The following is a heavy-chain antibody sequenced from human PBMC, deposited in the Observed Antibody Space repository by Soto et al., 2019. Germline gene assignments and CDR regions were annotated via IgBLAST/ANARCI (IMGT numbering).Heavy chain of an antibody. Sequence: SETLSLTCTVSGGSISSYYWSWIRQPPGKGLEWIGYIYYSGSTNYNPSLKSRVTISVDTSKNQFSLKLSSVTAADTAVYYCATPSESSSGWVNAFDIWGQGTMVTVSS. J-gene: IGHJ3*02. V-gene: IGHV4-59*08. CDR3: ATPSESSSGWVNAFDI. D-gene: IGHD6-19*01. CDR1: GGSISSYY. CDR2: IYYSGST.